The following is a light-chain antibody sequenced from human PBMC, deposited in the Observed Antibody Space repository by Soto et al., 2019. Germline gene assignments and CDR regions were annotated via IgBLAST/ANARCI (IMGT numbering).Light chain of an antibody. CDR1: QGISTL. V-gene: IGKV1-13*02. J-gene: IGKJ1*01. CDR3: LQHNSYPWT. CDR2: SAS. Sequence: AIQLTQSPSSLSASIGDRVTISCRASQGISTLFAWYQQKPGKAPKLLIYSASTLENGVPSRFSGSGSGADFTLTISSLQPEDFATYYCLQHNSYPWTFGQGTKVEIK.